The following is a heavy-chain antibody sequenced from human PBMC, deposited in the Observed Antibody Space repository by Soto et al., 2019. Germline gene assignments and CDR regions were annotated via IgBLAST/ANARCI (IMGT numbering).Heavy chain of an antibody. Sequence: PSETMSLTTTVSDGSISSGGDYWSWIRQHPGKGLEWIGYIYYSGSTYYNPSLKSRVTISVDTSKNQFSLKLSSVTAADTAVYYCARRVWGLNQDLVFDYWGQGTLVTVSS. CDR3: ARRVWGLNQDLVFDY. J-gene: IGHJ4*02. CDR2: IYYSGST. D-gene: IGHD1-26*01. CDR1: DGSISSGGDY. V-gene: IGHV4-39*01.